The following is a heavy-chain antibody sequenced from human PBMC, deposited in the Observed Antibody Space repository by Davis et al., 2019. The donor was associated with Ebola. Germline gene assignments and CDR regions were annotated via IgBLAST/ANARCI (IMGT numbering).Heavy chain of an antibody. J-gene: IGHJ4*02. V-gene: IGHV1-2*02. CDR1: GYTFTGYY. D-gene: IGHD3-3*01. CDR2: INPKSGGT. CDR3: AREADFWSG. Sequence: ASVTVSCKASGYTFTGYYMHWVRQAPGQGLGWMGWINPKSGGTKYVQKFQGRVTMTRDTSISTAYMELSRLRSDDTAVYYCAREADFWSGWGQGTLVTVSS.